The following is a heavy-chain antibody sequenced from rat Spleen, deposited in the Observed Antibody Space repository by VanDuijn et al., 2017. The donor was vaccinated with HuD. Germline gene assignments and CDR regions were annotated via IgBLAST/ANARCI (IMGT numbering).Heavy chain of an antibody. V-gene: IGHV5-46*01. CDR2: ISTGGGST. D-gene: IGHD1-11*01. CDR3: ARRYDFDY. Sequence: EVQLVESGGGLVQPGRSMRLSCAASGFTFSSFPMAWVRQAPTKGLEWVATISTGGGSTYYRDSVKGRFTISRDNAKTTLYLQMDSLRSEDTATYYCARRYDFDYWGQGVMVTVSS. CDR1: GFTFSSFP. J-gene: IGHJ2*01.